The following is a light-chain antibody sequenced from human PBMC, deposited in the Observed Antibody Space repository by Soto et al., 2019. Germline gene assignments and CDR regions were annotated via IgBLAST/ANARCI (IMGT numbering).Light chain of an antibody. CDR3: QQYHTYPRT. Sequence: DIQMTQSPSTLSASVGDRVTITCRASQSIGTWLAWYQQIPGKVPNLLIYDASILESGVPSRFSGSGSGTEFTLTISSLQLDDFATYYCQQYHTYPRTFGQGTKVEIK. CDR2: DAS. J-gene: IGKJ1*01. V-gene: IGKV1-5*01. CDR1: QSIGTW.